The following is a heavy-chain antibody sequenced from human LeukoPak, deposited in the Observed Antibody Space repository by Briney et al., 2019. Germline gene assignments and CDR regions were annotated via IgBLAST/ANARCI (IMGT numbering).Heavy chain of an antibody. CDR1: GFTFTTYA. J-gene: IGHJ4*02. CDR3: ARGPRTGDYYVGY. D-gene: IGHD3-10*01. Sequence: GGSLRLSCAASGFTFTTYAMHWVRQAPGKGLDWVAVISYEGSNKYYADSVKGRFTISRDNSKNTLYLQMNSLRSEDTAIYYCARGPRTGDYYVGYWGQGTLVTVSS. CDR2: ISYEGSNK. V-gene: IGHV3-30*04.